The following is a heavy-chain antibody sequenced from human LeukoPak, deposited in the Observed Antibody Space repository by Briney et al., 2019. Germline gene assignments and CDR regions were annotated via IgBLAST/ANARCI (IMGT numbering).Heavy chain of an antibody. Sequence: GGSLRLSCAASGFTFDYSAMTWVRQAPGRGLQWVSSISFSGDMTFSADSVKGRFTTSRDNSKTTLYLQMNSLRAEDTAVYYCTTSEYKVAATHGIDYWGQGTLVTVSS. D-gene: IGHD2-15*01. CDR3: TTSEYKVAATHGIDY. CDR1: GFTFDYSA. J-gene: IGHJ4*02. CDR2: ISFSGDMT. V-gene: IGHV3-23*01.